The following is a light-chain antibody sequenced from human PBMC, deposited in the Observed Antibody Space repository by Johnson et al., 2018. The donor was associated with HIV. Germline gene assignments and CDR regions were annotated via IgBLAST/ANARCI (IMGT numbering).Light chain of an antibody. CDR3: GSWDSSLSAGGV. J-gene: IGLJ1*01. Sequence: QSVLTQPPSVSAAPGQKVTISCSGSSSNIGNNYVSWYQQLPGTAPKLLIYYNNKRPSGIPDRFSGSNSGTSATLGITGLQTGDEADYYCGSWDSSLSAGGVFGTGTKVTVL. CDR2: YNN. V-gene: IGLV1-51*01. CDR1: SSNIGNNY.